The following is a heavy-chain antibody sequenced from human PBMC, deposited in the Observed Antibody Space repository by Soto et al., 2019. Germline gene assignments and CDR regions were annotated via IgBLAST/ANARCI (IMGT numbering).Heavy chain of an antibody. CDR2: IYPGDSDT. CDR1: GYTFTNYW. V-gene: IGHV5-51*01. CDR3: AASIFYYGMDV. Sequence: ESLKISCKGSGYTFTNYWIGWVRQMPGKGLEWMGIIYPGDSDTKYNPSFQGQVTISADKSITTTYLQWSSLKASDTAIYYCAASIFYYGMDVWGQGNKVTAS. J-gene: IGHJ6*02.